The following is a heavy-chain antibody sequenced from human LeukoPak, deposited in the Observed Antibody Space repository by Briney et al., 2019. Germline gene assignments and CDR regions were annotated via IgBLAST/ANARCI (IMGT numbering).Heavy chain of an antibody. CDR3: ARQGLYSYYGMDV. Sequence: GESLKISCKGSGYSFTSYWIGWVRQMPGKGLEWMGIIYPGGSDTSYSPSFQGQVTIAADKSISTAYLQWSSLKASDTAMYYCARQGLYSYYGMDVWGKGTTVTVSS. CDR1: GYSFTSYW. CDR2: IYPGGSDT. J-gene: IGHJ6*04. V-gene: IGHV5-51*01.